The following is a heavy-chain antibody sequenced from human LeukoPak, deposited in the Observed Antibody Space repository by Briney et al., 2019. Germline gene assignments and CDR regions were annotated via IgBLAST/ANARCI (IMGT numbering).Heavy chain of an antibody. D-gene: IGHD3-22*01. Sequence: SETLSLICSVSGDSVSRSDSYWDWIRQPPGKGLEWIGTIYYSGRTYYSPSLKGRVTMSVDPSNNQFSLNLRSVTAADTAVYYCARRRYYDGSGYLEWGQGTLLSVSS. CDR2: IYYSGRT. CDR1: GDSVSRSDSY. V-gene: IGHV4-39*01. CDR3: ARRRYYDGSGYLE. J-gene: IGHJ1*01.